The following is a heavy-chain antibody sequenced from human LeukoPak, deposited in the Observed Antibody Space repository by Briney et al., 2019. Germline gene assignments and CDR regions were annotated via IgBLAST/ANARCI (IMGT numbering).Heavy chain of an antibody. Sequence: SETLSLTCTVSGGSISSYYWSWIRQPPGKGLEWVGYIYYTGSTNYNPSLKSRVTISVDTSKNQFSLKLSSVTAADTAVYYCARGAYYHDSSGYFRGAEIDYWGQGTLVTVSS. J-gene: IGHJ4*02. CDR3: ARGAYYHDSSGYFRGAEIDY. D-gene: IGHD3-22*01. CDR2: IYYTGST. CDR1: GGSISSYY. V-gene: IGHV4-59*12.